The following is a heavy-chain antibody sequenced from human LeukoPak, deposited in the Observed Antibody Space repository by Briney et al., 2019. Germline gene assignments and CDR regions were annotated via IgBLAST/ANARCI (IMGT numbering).Heavy chain of an antibody. V-gene: IGHV4-59*08. CDR3: ASLYRLGEFY. Sequence: SETLSLTCTVSGGSISSYYWSWIRQPPGKGLEWIGYIYYSGSTNYNPSLKSRVTISVDTSKNQFSLKLSSVTAADTAVYYCASLYRLGEFYWGQGTLVTVSS. CDR2: IYYSGST. CDR1: GGSISSYY. J-gene: IGHJ4*02. D-gene: IGHD3-16*01.